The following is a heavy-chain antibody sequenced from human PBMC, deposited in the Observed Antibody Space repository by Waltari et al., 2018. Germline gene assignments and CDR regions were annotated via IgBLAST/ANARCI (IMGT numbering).Heavy chain of an antibody. J-gene: IGHJ3*02. CDR3: ARRGTVSETGAFDM. V-gene: IGHV4-39*01. D-gene: IGHD3-16*01. Sequence: QLQLQESGPGLVKPSETLSLACTVPGGSISRSNEYLGWIRQPTGKGLEWIGIIYFSGSTAYNPSFVSRVTISIDTSKNQFCLRLTSVTAVDTALYYCARRGTVSETGAFDMWGQGTVVTVSS. CDR1: GGSISRSNEY. CDR2: IYFSGST.